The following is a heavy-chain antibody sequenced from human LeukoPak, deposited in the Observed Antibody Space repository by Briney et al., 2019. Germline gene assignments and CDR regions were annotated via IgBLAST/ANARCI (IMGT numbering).Heavy chain of an antibody. V-gene: IGHV4-59*08. CDR3: ARMGGYSGYATH. CDR2: NHYSGTT. CDR1: GGSISPYY. D-gene: IGHD5-12*01. J-gene: IGHJ4*02. Sequence: SETLSLTCTVSGGSISPYYWSWLRQPPGKGLEWIGYNHYSGTTNYNPSLKSRVTISLDPSKNQFSLNLSSVTAADTAVYYCARMGGYSGYATHWGQGTLVTVSS.